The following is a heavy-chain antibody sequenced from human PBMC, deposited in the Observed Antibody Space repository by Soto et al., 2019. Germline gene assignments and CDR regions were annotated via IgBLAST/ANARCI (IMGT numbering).Heavy chain of an antibody. CDR1: GFTFSSYG. CDR3: ARDGYSSGRAPARMIDY. V-gene: IGHV3-33*01. D-gene: IGHD6-19*01. CDR2: IWYDGSNK. Sequence: QVQLVESGGGVVQPGRSLRLSCAASGFTFSSYGMHWVRQAPGKGLEWAAVIWYDGSNKYYADSVKGRFTISRDNSKNTLYLQMNSLRAEDTAVYYCARDGYSSGRAPARMIDYWGQGTLVTVSS. J-gene: IGHJ4*02.